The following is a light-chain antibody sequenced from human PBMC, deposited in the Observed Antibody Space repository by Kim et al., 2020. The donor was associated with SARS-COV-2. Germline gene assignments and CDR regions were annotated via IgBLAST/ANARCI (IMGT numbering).Light chain of an antibody. J-gene: IGLJ1*01. V-gene: IGLV2-14*03. CDR1: SSDVGEHNY. CDR3: SSYTSASTFV. Sequence: GQSITSSCTGTSSDVGEHNYVSWYQQHPGKAPQLIIYAVSNRPSGVSNRFSGSKSVLTAALTISGLQAEDEADYYCSSYTSASTFVFGTGTKVTVL. CDR2: AVS.